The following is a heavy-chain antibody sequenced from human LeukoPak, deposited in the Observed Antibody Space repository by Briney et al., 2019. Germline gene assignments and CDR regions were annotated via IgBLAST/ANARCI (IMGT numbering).Heavy chain of an antibody. D-gene: IGHD3-22*01. V-gene: IGHV3-64D*09. CDR2: ISTHGGTT. CDR1: GFAFSSHN. J-gene: IGHJ4*02. Sequence: GGSLSLSCSASGFAFSSHNMHWVRQAPGKGLEYVSAISTHGGTTYYTDSVKDRFIVSRDNSKNTLYLQMTSLRVEDTAVYYCGRRSDSGGYYLDSWGQGTLVTVSS. CDR3: GRRSDSGGYYLDS.